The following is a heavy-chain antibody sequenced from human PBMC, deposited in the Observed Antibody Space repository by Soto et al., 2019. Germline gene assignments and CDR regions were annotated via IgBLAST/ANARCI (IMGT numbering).Heavy chain of an antibody. CDR1: GGSICSYY. Sequence: PSETPSLTCTVSGGSICSYYWSWIRQPPGTGLEWIGYIYYSGSTNYNPSLKSRVTISVDTSKNQFSLKLTSVTAADTAVYYCARDKITGLFDYWGQGALVTVSS. CDR3: ARDKITGLFDY. CDR2: IYYSGST. J-gene: IGHJ4*02. V-gene: IGHV4-59*12. D-gene: IGHD2-8*02.